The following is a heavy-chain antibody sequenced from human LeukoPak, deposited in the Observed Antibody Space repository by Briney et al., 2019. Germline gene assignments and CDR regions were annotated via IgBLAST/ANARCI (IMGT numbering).Heavy chain of an antibody. Sequence: PSETLSLTCTVSGGSISSGSYYWSWIRQPAGKGLEWIGRIYTSGSTNYNPSLKSRVTISVDTSKTQFSLKLSSVTAADTAVYYCARAVAVAGTKNWFDPWGQGTLVTVSS. D-gene: IGHD6-19*01. J-gene: IGHJ5*02. CDR2: IYTSGST. V-gene: IGHV4-61*02. CDR3: ARAVAVAGTKNWFDP. CDR1: GGSISSGSYY.